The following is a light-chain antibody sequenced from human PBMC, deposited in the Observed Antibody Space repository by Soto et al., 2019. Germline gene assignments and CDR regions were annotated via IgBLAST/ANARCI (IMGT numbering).Light chain of an antibody. CDR3: QQYYDTPYT. Sequence: DIVMTQSPDSLAVSLGERATIHCKSSQSVLYHSNNKNYLGWFQQKPGHPPKVLIYWASTRESGVPDRFSGSGSGTDFTLTISSLQAEDVAIYYCQQYYDTPYTFGQGTKVDIK. CDR2: WAS. J-gene: IGKJ2*01. CDR1: QSVLYHSNNKNY. V-gene: IGKV4-1*01.